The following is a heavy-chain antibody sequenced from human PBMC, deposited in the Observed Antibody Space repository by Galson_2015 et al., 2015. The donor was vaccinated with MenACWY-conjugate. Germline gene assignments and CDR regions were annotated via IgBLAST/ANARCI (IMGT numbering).Heavy chain of an antibody. J-gene: IGHJ3*02. CDR1: GDSIRNTDFY. Sequence: ETLSLTCTVSGDSIRNTDFYCAWFRLPPGQGLEWIGNIHSSGGPYHNPSLKSRIPTSVDTSTNEFTLNLASVTAADTALYFCARRRPRDIGGGFDIWGQGTLVTVSS. CDR3: ARRRPRDIGGGFDI. CDR2: IHSSGGP. D-gene: IGHD2-15*01. V-gene: IGHV4-39*01.